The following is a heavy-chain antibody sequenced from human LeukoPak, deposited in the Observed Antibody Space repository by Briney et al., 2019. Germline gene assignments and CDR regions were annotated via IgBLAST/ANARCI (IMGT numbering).Heavy chain of an antibody. Sequence: GGSLRLSCAASGFTVSSNYMSWVRQAPGKGLEWVSVIYSGGSTYYADSVKGRFTISRDNSKNTLYLQMNSLRAEDTAVYYCAREGDSSSWSFDPWGQGTLVTVSS. J-gene: IGHJ5*02. D-gene: IGHD6-13*01. CDR1: GFTVSSNY. CDR3: AREGDSSSWSFDP. CDR2: IYSGGST. V-gene: IGHV3-53*01.